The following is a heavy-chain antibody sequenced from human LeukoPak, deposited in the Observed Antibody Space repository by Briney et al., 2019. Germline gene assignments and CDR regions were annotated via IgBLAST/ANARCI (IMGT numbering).Heavy chain of an antibody. CDR2: ISGSGGST. D-gene: IGHD3-10*01. Sequence: PGGSLRLPCAASGFTFSSYAMSWVRQAPGKGLEWVSAISGSGGSTYYADSVKGRFTISRDNSKNTLYLQMNSLRAEDTAVYYCAKDGIVLLWFREYDPYYFDYWGQGTLVTVSS. CDR3: AKDGIVLLWFREYDPYYFDY. CDR1: GFTFSSYA. V-gene: IGHV3-23*01. J-gene: IGHJ4*02.